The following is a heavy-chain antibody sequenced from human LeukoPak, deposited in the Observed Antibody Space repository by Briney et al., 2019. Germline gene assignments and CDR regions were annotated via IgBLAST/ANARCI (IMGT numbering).Heavy chain of an antibody. Sequence: GGSLRLSCAASGFTSSSYSMNWVRQAPGKGLEWVSSISSSSSYIYYADSVKGRFTISRDNAKNSLYLQMNSLRAEDTAVYYCARALRSIVGASTPFDYWGQGTLVTVSS. CDR1: GFTSSSYS. CDR2: ISSSSSYI. CDR3: ARALRSIVGASTPFDY. J-gene: IGHJ4*02. V-gene: IGHV3-21*01. D-gene: IGHD1-26*01.